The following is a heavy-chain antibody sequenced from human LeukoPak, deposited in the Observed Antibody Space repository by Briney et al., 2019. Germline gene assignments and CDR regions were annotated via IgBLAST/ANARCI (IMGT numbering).Heavy chain of an antibody. CDR2: MTQEGSEK. CDR1: GFPFTNFG. D-gene: IGHD3-10*01. Sequence: HPGGSLRLSCAGSGFPFTNFGMNWVRQAPGKGMEWAANMTQEGSEKSYVDSVKGRFTISRDNANNILYLQMTGLRGEDTAVYYCARDRGAYRGYYYGMDVWGPGTMVTVSS. V-gene: IGHV3-7*01. J-gene: IGHJ6*02. CDR3: ARDRGAYRGYYYGMDV.